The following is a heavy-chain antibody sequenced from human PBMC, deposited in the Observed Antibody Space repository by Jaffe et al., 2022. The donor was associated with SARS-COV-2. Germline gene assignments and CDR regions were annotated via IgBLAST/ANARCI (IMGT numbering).Heavy chain of an antibody. CDR2: IKTNGGIT. V-gene: IGHV3-64*05. Sequence: EVQLVESGGGLVQPGGSLRLSCSASGFTFSNFDMHWVRQAPGKGLEYVSGIKTNGGITYYADSVKGRFTISRDNSKNTVFFEMSSLRTEDTAVYYCVRDLRYSSSWYFYGLDVWGQGTTVTVSS. CDR3: VRDLRYSSSWYFYGLDV. D-gene: IGHD6-13*01. CDR1: GFTFSNFD. J-gene: IGHJ6*02.